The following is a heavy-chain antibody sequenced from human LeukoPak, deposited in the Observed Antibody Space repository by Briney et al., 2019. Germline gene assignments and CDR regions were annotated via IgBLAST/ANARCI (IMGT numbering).Heavy chain of an antibody. D-gene: IGHD4-11*01. Sequence: ASVKVSCKASGYTFTSYYMHWVRQAPGQGLEWMGIINPSGGSTSYAQKFQGRVTMTRDTSTSTVYMELSSLRSEDTAVYYCARDYSNYKKMYYFDYWGQGTLVTVSS. V-gene: IGHV1-46*01. J-gene: IGHJ4*02. CDR3: ARDYSNYKKMYYFDY. CDR1: GYTFTSYY. CDR2: INPSGGST.